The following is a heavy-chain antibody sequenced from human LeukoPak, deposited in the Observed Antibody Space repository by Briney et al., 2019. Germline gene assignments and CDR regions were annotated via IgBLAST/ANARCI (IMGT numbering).Heavy chain of an antibody. Sequence: SETLSLTCTVSGGSISSSSYYWGWIRQPPGKGLEWIGSIYYSGSTYYNPSLKSRVTISVDTSKNQFSLKLSSVTAADTAVYYCARGGVPAAIRGYMDVWGKGTTVTVSS. J-gene: IGHJ6*03. CDR3: ARGGVPAAIRGYMDV. CDR1: GGSISSSSYY. V-gene: IGHV4-39*07. D-gene: IGHD2-2*01. CDR2: IYYSGST.